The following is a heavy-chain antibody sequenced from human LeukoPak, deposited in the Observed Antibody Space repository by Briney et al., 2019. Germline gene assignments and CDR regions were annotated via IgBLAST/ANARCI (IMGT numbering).Heavy chain of an antibody. D-gene: IGHD1-26*01. CDR3: AGMTWEWFDP. J-gene: IGHJ5*02. CDR2: TEWDDGT. CDR1: GSSLSTSGMC. Sequence: SGPTLVNPTQTLTLTCTFTGSSLSTSGMCGSWIRQPPVMILESVPLTEWDDGTYYPTSLKIRLTISKVNSKTQVVRTMTNMDPVDTASYYCAGMTWEWFDPWGQGTLVTVSS. V-gene: IGHV2-70*01.